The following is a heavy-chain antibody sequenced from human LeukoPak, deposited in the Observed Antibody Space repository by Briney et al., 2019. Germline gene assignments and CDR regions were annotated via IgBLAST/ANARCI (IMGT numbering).Heavy chain of an antibody. J-gene: IGHJ4*02. Sequence: GGSLRLSCAASGFTFSAYWMHWVRQGPGKGLLWVSHITGDGSNTNYADSVKGRFTISRDNAKNTLHLQLNSLRPEDSAVYYCARSGDGDFDSWGQGTLVTVSS. D-gene: IGHD1-26*01. CDR3: ARSGDGDFDS. CDR2: ITGDGSNT. CDR1: GFTFSAYW. V-gene: IGHV3-74*01.